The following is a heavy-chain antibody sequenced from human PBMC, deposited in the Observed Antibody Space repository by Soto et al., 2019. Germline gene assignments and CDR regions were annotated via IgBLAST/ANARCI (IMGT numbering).Heavy chain of an antibody. J-gene: IGHJ4*02. D-gene: IGHD1-20*01. CDR3: AKSLRITGTFDY. CDR2: ISYDGSNK. Sequence: QVQLVESGGGVVQPGRSLRLSCAASGFTFSSYGMHWVRQAPGKGLEWVAVISYDGSNKYYADSVKGRFTISRDNSKNTLSLQMNSLRAEDTAVYYCAKSLRITGTFDYWGQGTLVTVSS. V-gene: IGHV3-30*18. CDR1: GFTFSSYG.